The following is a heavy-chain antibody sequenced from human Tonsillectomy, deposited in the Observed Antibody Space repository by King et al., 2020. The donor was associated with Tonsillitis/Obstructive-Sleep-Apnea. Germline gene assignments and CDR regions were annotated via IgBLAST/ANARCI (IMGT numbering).Heavy chain of an antibody. CDR3: ARDMVLEAGGDAFDI. D-gene: IGHD2-8*01. V-gene: IGHV4-59*01. CDR2: IYYSWST. Sequence: QLQESGPGLVKPSETLSLTCTVSGGSISNYYWSWIRQPPGKGLEWIGDIYYSWSTNYNPSLKSRVTISVDTSKKQFSLKLSSVTAADTAVYYCARDMVLEAGGDAFDIWGQGTMVTVSS. CDR1: GGSISNYY. J-gene: IGHJ3*02.